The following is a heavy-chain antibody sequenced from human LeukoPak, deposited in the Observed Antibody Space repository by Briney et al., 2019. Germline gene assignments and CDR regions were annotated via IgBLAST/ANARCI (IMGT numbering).Heavy chain of an antibody. CDR3: PGVGSITECLDY. D-gene: IGHD5/OR15-5a*01. V-gene: IGHV1-69*05. Sequence: SMKVCCKACGGTFSSYAISSVGQARGQGMEWMGGIIPIFVTANYAQKVHARVRITTHECTPTAYIQLSSPTSEYTAAYYFPGVGSITECLDYWRQGTLVTV. CDR1: GGTFSSYA. CDR2: IIPIFVTA. J-gene: IGHJ4*02.